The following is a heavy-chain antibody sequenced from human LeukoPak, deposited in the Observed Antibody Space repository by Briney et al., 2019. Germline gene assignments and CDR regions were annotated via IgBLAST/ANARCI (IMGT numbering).Heavy chain of an antibody. Sequence: SETLSLTCTVSGGSISLYYWSWIRQPPGKGLEWIGYFYDTRSPKYNPSLERRVTISVDMSSHQFSLNLTSVTAADTAVYYCARGRGSLTYWGQGTLATVSS. CDR2: FYDTRSP. CDR1: GGSISLYY. J-gene: IGHJ4*02. D-gene: IGHD3-10*01. V-gene: IGHV4-59*01. CDR3: ARGRGSLTY.